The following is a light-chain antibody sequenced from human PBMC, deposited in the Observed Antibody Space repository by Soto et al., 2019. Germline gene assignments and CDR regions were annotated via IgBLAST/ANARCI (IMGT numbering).Light chain of an antibody. CDR3: SSYTSGNIGV. Sequence: QSALTQPASVSGSPGQSITISCTGTSSDVGHYNYVSWFQHHPGKAPKLIIYEVTTRPSGVSDRFSGSRSGNTASLTISGLQAEDEAHYYCSSYTSGNIGVFGGGTKLTVL. CDR2: EVT. V-gene: IGLV2-14*01. J-gene: IGLJ3*02. CDR1: SSDVGHYNY.